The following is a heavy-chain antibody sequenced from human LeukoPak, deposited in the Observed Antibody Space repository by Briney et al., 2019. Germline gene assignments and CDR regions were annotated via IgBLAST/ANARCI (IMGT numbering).Heavy chain of an antibody. V-gene: IGHV4-34*01. CDR1: GGSFSGYY. J-gene: IGHJ6*03. D-gene: IGHD6-13*01. CDR3: VRDGPGYSSSWYKYYYYYMDV. CDR2: INHSGST. Sequence: SETLSLTCAVYGGSFSGYYWSWIRQPPGKGLEWIGEINHSGSTNYNPSLKSRVTISVDTSKNQFSLKLSSVTAADTAVYYCVRDGPGYSSSWYKYYYYYMDVWGKGTTVTVSS.